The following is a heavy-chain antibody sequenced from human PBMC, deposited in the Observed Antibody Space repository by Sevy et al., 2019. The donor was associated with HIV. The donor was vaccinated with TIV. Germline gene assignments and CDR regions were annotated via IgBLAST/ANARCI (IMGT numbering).Heavy chain of an antibody. V-gene: IGHV3-23*01. D-gene: IGHD2-8*01. Sequence: GGCLRLSCAASGFTFSKYSMSWVRQPPGKGLEWVSTLSFGCGEINYADSVKGRFTISRDNSKSSVYLQMNNLRPEDTAVYYCAGEGCTKPHDYWGQGTLVTVSS. CDR2: LSFGCGEI. J-gene: IGHJ4*02. CDR1: GFTFSKYS. CDR3: AGEGCTKPHDY.